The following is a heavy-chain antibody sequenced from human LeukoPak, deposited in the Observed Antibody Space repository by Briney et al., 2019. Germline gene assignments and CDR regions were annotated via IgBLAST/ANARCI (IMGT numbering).Heavy chain of an antibody. J-gene: IGHJ5*02. V-gene: IGHV4-59*01. CDR2: VYYSGST. CDR3: ARDSTMMDARWFDP. CDR1: GGSLSGFY. D-gene: IGHD3-16*01. Sequence: SETLSLTCTVPGGSLSGFYWSWIRQPPGKGLEWIGYVYYSGSTTYNPSLKSRVTIAVDTSKNQFSLRLGSVTAADTAVYYCARDSTMMDARWFDPWGQGTLVTVSP.